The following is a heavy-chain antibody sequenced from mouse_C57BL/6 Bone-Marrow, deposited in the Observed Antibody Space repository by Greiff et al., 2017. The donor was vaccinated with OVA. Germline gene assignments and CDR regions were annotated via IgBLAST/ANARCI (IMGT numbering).Heavy chain of an antibody. V-gene: IGHV14-4*01. J-gene: IGHJ2*01. CDR1: GFNIKDDY. CDR2: IDPENGDT. CDR3: TTGFGDY. Sequence: VQLQQSGAELVRPGASVKLSCTASGFNIKDDYMHWVKQRPEPGLEWIGWIDPENGDTEYASKFQGKATITADTSSNTAYLQLSSLTSEDTAVYYCTTGFGDYWGQGTTLTVSS.